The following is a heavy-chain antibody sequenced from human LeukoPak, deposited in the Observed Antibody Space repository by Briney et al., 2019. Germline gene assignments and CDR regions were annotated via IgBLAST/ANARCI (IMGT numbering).Heavy chain of an antibody. CDR3: ASSLISAAGTSFDS. J-gene: IGHJ4*02. D-gene: IGHD6-13*01. Sequence: VASVKVSCKASGYTFTDYYMHWVRQAPGQGLEWMGWINPNSGGRNYAQKFQGRVTLTRDTPISTAYMELSSLRSDDTAVYYCASSLISAAGTSFDSWGQGTLVTVSS. CDR2: INPNSGGR. V-gene: IGHV1-2*02. CDR1: GYTFTDYY.